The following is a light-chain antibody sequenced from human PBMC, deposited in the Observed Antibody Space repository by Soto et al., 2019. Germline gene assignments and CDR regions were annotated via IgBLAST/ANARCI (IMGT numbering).Light chain of an antibody. CDR2: DAS. CDR3: LRYNAFSQT. V-gene: IGKV1-5*01. Sequence: DIQMTQSPSTLSASVGDRVTITCRASQSMNDWLAWYQQKPGKAPKVLIYDASSLQSGVPSRFSGSGSGTEFTRTIDSLQPDDVATYYGLRYNAFSQTFGQGTKVEI. CDR1: QSMNDW. J-gene: IGKJ1*01.